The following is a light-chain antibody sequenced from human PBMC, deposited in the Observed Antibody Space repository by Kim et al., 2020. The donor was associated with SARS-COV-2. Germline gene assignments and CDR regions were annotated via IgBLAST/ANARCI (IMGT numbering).Light chain of an antibody. Sequence: ASVKLTCTLSSGHSTYGVTWHQKQPEKGPRFLMKLKSDGHHTKGDGIPDRFAGSSSGAERYLTIASLQSEDEADYYCQTWATGIEVVGGGTQLTVL. CDR3: QTWATGIEV. J-gene: IGLJ3*02. V-gene: IGLV4-69*01. CDR1: SGHSTYG. CDR2: LKSDGHH.